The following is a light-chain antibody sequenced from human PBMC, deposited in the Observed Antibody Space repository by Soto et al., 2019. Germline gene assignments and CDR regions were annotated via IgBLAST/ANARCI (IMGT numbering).Light chain of an antibody. CDR2: EGS. CDR1: SSDVGSYNL. J-gene: IGLJ2*01. Sequence: QSVLTQPASVSGSPGQSITISCTGTSSDVGSYNLVSWYQQHPGKAPKLMIYEGSKRPSGVSNRFSGSKSGNAASLTISGREAEDEADYYGCSYAGSSTAVVFGGGTKLTVL. CDR3: CSYAGSSTAVV. V-gene: IGLV2-23*01.